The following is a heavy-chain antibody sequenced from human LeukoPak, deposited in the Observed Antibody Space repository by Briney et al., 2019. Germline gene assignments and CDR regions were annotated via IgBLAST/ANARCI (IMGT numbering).Heavy chain of an antibody. CDR3: ARDNHSGSWSWFDP. D-gene: IGHD6-13*01. CDR1: GYTFTTYG. Sequence: ASVKVSCKASGYTFTTYGVNWVRQAPGQGLEWMGWISAYNGHTIYAQNLQGRLTITTDTSTNTAYMELRSLRSDDTAVYYCARDNHSGSWSWFDPWGQGTLVSVSA. J-gene: IGHJ5*02. CDR2: ISAYNGHT. V-gene: IGHV1-18*01.